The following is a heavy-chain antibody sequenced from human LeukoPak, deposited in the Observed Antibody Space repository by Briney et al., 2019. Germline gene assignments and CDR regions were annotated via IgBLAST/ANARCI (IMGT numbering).Heavy chain of an antibody. Sequence: ASVKVSCKASVYTVTSYEINGVGQAAGQGREGVGWMNPKRCKTGYPQKFQGRVTMTRNTSISTAHMELSSLRSEDTAVYYCARGSGDGYNLIDYWGQGTLVTVSS. D-gene: IGHD5-24*01. CDR1: VYTVTSYE. CDR2: MNPKRCKT. CDR3: ARGSGDGYNLIDY. V-gene: IGHV1-8*01. J-gene: IGHJ4*02.